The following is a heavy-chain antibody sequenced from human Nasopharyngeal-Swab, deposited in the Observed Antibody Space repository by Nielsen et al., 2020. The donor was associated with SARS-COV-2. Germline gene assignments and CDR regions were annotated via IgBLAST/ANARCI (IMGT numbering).Heavy chain of an antibody. J-gene: IGHJ3*02. V-gene: IGHV4-59*12. CDR1: AGSISSYY. CDR2: IYYSGST. CDR3: AREPSRITIFGVVRNAFDI. Sequence: SETLSLACTVSAGSISSYYWSWIRHPPGNRLAWIGYIYYSGSTNYHPSLKSRVTISVDTSKNQFSLKLSSVTAADTAVYYCAREPSRITIFGVVRNAFDIWGQGTMVTVSS. D-gene: IGHD3-3*01.